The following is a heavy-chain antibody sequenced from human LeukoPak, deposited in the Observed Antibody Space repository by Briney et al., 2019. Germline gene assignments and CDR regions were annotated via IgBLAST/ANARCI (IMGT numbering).Heavy chain of an antibody. J-gene: IGHJ6*03. D-gene: IGHD2-2*01. Sequence: GGSLRLSCAASGFTFSSYAMSWVRQAPGKGLEWVSAISGSGGSTYYADSVKGRFTISRDNSKITLYLQMNSLRAEDTAVYYCARDRSYTNSCYPYYYYMDVWGKGTTDTVSS. CDR2: ISGSGGST. CDR3: ARDRSYTNSCYPYYYYMDV. CDR1: GFTFSSYA. V-gene: IGHV3-23*01.